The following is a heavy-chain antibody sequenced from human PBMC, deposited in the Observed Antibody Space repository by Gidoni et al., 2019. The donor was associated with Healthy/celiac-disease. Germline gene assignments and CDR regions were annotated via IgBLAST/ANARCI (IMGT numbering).Heavy chain of an antibody. D-gene: IGHD6-13*01. J-gene: IGHJ4*02. CDR1: GFTLRGPA. V-gene: IGHV3-73*01. CDR2: IRSKANSYAT. CDR3: TRQDNIAAAGTEDY. Sequence: EVQLVESGGGLVEPGGSLKLPCSASGFTLRGPAMHWVRQASGKGLGWVGRIRSKANSYATAYAASVKGRFTISRDDSKNTAYLQMNSLKTEDTAVYYCTRQDNIAAAGTEDYWGQGTLVTVSS.